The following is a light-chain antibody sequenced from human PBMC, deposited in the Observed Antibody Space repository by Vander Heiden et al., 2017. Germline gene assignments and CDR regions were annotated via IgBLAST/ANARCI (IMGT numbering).Light chain of an antibody. CDR3: QQYYSTPYT. V-gene: IGKV4-1*01. Sequence: DIVMTHSPHSLAASLGERATINCKSSQSVLYSSNNKNYLAWYQQKPGQPPKLLIYWASTRESGVPDRFSGSGSGTDFTLTISSLQAEDVAVYYCQQYYSTPYTFGQGTKLEIK. CDR2: WAS. CDR1: QSVLYSSNNKNY. J-gene: IGKJ2*01.